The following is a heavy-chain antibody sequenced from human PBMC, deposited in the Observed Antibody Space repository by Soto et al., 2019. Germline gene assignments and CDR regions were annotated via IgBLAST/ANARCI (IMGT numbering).Heavy chain of an antibody. J-gene: IGHJ3*02. CDR1: GGTFSSYA. CDR3: AREKVITGTAYDAFDI. Sequence: SVKVSCKASGGTFSSYAISWVRQAPGQGLEWMGGIIPIFGTANYAQKFQGRVTITADESTSTAYMELSSLRSEDTAVYYCAREKVITGTAYDAFDIWGQGTMVPVSS. V-gene: IGHV1-69*13. D-gene: IGHD1-20*01. CDR2: IIPIFGTA.